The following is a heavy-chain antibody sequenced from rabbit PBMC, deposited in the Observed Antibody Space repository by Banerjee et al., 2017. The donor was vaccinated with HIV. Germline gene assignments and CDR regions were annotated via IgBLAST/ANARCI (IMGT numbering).Heavy chain of an antibody. CDR2: IYTGSGSA. Sequence: WIACIYTGSGSALYVSWAKGRFTVSKTSSTTLTLQMTSLTAADTATYFCARDAGSSYYFNLWGQGTL. D-gene: IGHD8-1*01. J-gene: IGHJ4*01. V-gene: IGHV1S40*01. CDR3: ARDAGSSYYFNL.